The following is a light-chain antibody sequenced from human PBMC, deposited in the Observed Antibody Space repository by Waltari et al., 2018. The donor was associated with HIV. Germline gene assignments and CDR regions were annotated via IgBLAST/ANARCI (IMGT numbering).Light chain of an antibody. J-gene: IGLJ2*01. CDR1: SGSVSTPYF. CDR3: VLSLAGGLKA. CDR2: NAS. V-gene: IGLV8-61*01. Sequence: QTQVTQEPSVPVSPGGPVTVPRALASGSVSTPYFARWYHQTPGQPPRTLIYNASSRSSGVPDRFSGSILGNKAALTITGAQADDDGDYYCVLSLAGGLKAFGGGTRLTVL.